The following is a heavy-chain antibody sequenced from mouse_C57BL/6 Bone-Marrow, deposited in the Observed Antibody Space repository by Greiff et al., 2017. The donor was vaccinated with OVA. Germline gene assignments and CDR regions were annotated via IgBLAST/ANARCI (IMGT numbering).Heavy chain of an antibody. Sequence: VKLLQPGAELVKPGASVKLSCTASGFTFTSYWMHWVKQSPGHGLEWIGLLLPNSGSTNYNENLKSKATLTVDKSSSTAYMQLSSLTSEDSAIYYCARQDSTSRRRFAYWGQGTLVTVSA. CDR3: ARQDSTSRRRFAY. CDR2: LLPNSGST. D-gene: IGHD5-1*01. J-gene: IGHJ3*01. CDR1: GFTFTSYW. V-gene: IGHV1-64*01.